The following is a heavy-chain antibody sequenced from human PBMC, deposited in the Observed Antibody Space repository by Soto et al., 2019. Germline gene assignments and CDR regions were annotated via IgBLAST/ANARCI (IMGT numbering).Heavy chain of an antibody. J-gene: IGHJ4*02. D-gene: IGHD6-13*01. CDR3: ARGSTGYSSSWYRY. V-gene: IGHV4-59*08. CDR1: GGSISSFD. Sequence: SETLSVTCTVSGGSISSFDWSWIRQPPGKGLEWIGYIYNSGSTNYNPSLKSRVTISVDTSKNQFSLKLSSVTAADTAVYYCARGSTGYSSSWYRYWGQGTLVTVSS. CDR2: IYNSGST.